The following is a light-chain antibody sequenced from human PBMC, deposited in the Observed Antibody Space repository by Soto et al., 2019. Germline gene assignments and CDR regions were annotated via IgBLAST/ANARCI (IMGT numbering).Light chain of an antibody. CDR1: QSVSSY. CDR2: DAS. Sequence: EIVFTQSPGTLSLSPGGRATLSCRASQSVSSYLAWYQQKPGQAPRLLIYDASNRATGIPARFSGSGSGTDFTLTISSLEPEDFAVYYCQQRSNWPPTFGQGTRLEVK. J-gene: IGKJ5*01. CDR3: QQRSNWPPT. V-gene: IGKV3-11*01.